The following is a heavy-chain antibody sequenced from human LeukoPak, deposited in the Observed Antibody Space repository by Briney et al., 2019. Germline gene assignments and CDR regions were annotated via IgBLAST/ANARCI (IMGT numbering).Heavy chain of an antibody. CDR2: IIPILGIA. D-gene: IGHD6-19*01. V-gene: IGHV1-69*04. Sequence: SSVKVSCKASGGTFSSYTISWVRQAPGQGLEWMGRIIPILGIANYAQKFQGRVTITADKSTSTAYMELSSLRSEDTAVYYCATDLIAVAGGDYWGQGTLVTVSS. J-gene: IGHJ4*02. CDR3: ATDLIAVAGGDY. CDR1: GGTFSSYT.